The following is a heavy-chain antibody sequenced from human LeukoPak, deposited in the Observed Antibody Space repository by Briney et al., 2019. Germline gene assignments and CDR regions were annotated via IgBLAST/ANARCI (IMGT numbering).Heavy chain of an antibody. CDR2: ISAGGGST. CDR1: GFAFSKYA. CDR3: ATGRSGWYDYFDY. Sequence: GGSLRLSCAASGFAFSKYAMSWVRQAPGKGLECISAISAGGGSTYYADSVKGQFTISRDNPKNTVFLQMNFLGAEDTAVYYCATGRSGWYDYFDYWGQGTLVTVSS. D-gene: IGHD6-19*01. J-gene: IGHJ4*02. V-gene: IGHV3-23*01.